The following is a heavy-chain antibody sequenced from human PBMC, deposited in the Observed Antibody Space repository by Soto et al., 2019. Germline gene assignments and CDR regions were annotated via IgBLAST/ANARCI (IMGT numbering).Heavy chain of an antibody. D-gene: IGHD1-26*01. J-gene: IGHJ4*03. CDR1: GFTFKTHL. CDR3: ARGGAMGVDY. Sequence: GSLRLLWTASGFTFKTHLKPWGRQAPGKGLVWVSRIYFDGITTNYADSVKGRLTVSRDNAKNTVYLHVNTLRDEDTSVYYCARGGAMGVDYWGQGTLVTVSS. V-gene: IGHV3-74*01. CDR2: IYFDGITT.